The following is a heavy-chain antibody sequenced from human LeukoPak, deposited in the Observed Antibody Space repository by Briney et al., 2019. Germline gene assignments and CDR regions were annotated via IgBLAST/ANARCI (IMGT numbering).Heavy chain of an antibody. Sequence: PGGSLRLSCAAVGFTFSSYAMHWVRQAPGKGLEWVAVISYDGSNKYYADSAKGRFTISRDNSKNTVYLQLNSLKVEDTAVFYCARVNEDWFTCRGGNCPIEYWGQGSLVTVSS. CDR2: ISYDGSNK. CDR3: ARVNEDWFTCRGGNCPIEY. CDR1: GFTFSSYA. D-gene: IGHD2-15*01. J-gene: IGHJ4*02. V-gene: IGHV3-30*04.